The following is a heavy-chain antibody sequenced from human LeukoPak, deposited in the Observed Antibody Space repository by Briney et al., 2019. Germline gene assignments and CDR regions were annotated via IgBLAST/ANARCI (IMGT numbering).Heavy chain of an antibody. Sequence: PGGSLRLSCAASGFTFSSYEMNWVRQALGKGLEWVSYISSSGSTIYYADSAKGRFTTPRDNAKNSLYLQMNSLRSEDTAVYYCARAWLSGFGELLPYYFDYWGQGSLVTVSS. V-gene: IGHV3-48*03. J-gene: IGHJ4*02. CDR2: ISSSGSTI. CDR3: ARAWLSGFGELLPYYFDY. CDR1: GFTFSSYE. D-gene: IGHD3-10*01.